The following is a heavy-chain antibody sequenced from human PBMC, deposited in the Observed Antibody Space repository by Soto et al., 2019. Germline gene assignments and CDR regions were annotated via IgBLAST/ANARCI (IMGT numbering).Heavy chain of an antibody. CDR3: VRKAYSDYDQAQFDN. J-gene: IGHJ4*02. D-gene: IGHD5-12*01. V-gene: IGHV3-23*01. CDR1: GFTFSSYA. Sequence: GGSLRLSCAASGFTFSSYAMTWVRQAPGKGLEWVSGISNRGGSTYYADSVKGRFTISRDNSKNTLYLQMNSLRAEDTAVYYCVRKAYSDYDQAQFDNWGQGTLVTVSS. CDR2: ISNRGGST.